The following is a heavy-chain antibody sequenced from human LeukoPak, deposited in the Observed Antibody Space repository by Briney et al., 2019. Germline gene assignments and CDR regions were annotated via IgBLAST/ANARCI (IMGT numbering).Heavy chain of an antibody. CDR1: GYSFTSYW. CDR3: ARCPTSSSWYVTNAFDI. D-gene: IGHD6-13*01. J-gene: IGHJ3*02. Sequence: GESLKISCKGSGYSFTSYWISWVRQMPGKGLEWMGIIYPGDSDTRYSPSFQGQVTISADKSISTAYLQWSSLKASDTAMYYCARCPTSSSWYVTNAFDIWGQGTMVTVSS. V-gene: IGHV5-51*01. CDR2: IYPGDSDT.